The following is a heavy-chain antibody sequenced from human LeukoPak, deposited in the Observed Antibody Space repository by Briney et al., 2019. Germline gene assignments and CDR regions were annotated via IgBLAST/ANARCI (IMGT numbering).Heavy chain of an antibody. CDR2: IYYSGST. Sequence: SETLSLTCTVSGGSISSGDYYWSWIRQPPGKGLEWIGYIYYSGSTYYNPSLKSRVTLSVDTSKNQFSLKLSSVTAADTAVYYCARGESRVSICHWGQGTLVTVSS. CDR1: GGSISSGDYY. V-gene: IGHV4-30-4*01. CDR3: ARGESRVSICH. J-gene: IGHJ4*02. D-gene: IGHD6-13*01.